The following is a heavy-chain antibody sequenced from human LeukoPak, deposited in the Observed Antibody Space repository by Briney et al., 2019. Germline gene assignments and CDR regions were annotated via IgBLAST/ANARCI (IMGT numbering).Heavy chain of an antibody. D-gene: IGHD6-19*01. CDR3: AKTTAGYSSGRYPGWPIDY. CDR2: ISGSGGDK. J-gene: IGHJ4*02. V-gene: IGHV3-23*01. CDR1: GFTFSSYA. Sequence: GGSLRLSCAASGFTFSSYAIYWVRQAPGKGLEWVSGISGSGGDKYFADSVKGRFTISRDNSKNTVYLQMDSLRAEDTAVYYCAKTTAGYSSGRYPGWPIDYWGQGTLVTVSS.